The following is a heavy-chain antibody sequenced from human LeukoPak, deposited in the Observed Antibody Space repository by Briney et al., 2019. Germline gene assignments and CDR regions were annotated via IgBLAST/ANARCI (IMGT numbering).Heavy chain of an antibody. D-gene: IGHD6-6*01. CDR3: ARLVTDYMDV. CDR2: ISSSSTI. CDR1: GFTFSSYS. V-gene: IGHV3-48*01. J-gene: IGHJ6*03. Sequence: GGSLRLSCAASGFTFSSYSMNWVRQAPGKGLEWVSYISSSSTIYYADSVKGRFTISRENAKNSLYLQMNSLRAEDTAVYYCARLVTDYMDVWGKGTTVTVSS.